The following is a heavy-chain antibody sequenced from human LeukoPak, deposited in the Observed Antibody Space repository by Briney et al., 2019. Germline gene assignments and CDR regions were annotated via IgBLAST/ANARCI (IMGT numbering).Heavy chain of an antibody. J-gene: IGHJ6*03. CDR3: ARVLRYCSGGNCYSGGLGYMDV. D-gene: IGHD2-15*01. V-gene: IGHV3-20*04. CDR1: GFTFDDYG. Sequence: GGSLRLSCAASGFTFDDYGMSWVRQAPGKGLEWVSGINWNGGSTGYADSVKGRFTISRDNAKNSLYLQMNSLRTEDTALYYCARVLRYCSGGNCYSGGLGYMDVWGKGTTVTISS. CDR2: INWNGGST.